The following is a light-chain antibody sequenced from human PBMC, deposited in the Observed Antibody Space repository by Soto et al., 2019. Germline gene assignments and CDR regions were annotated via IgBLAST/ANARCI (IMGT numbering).Light chain of an antibody. CDR1: QSVSSN. J-gene: IGKJ2*01. V-gene: IGKV3-15*01. Sequence: EIVMTQSPATLSVCPGERATLSCRASQSVSSNLAWYQQKPGQAPRLLIYGASTRATGIPARFSGSGSGTDFTLTISSLEPEDFAVYYCQQRSNWPFTFGQGTKVDIK. CDR3: QQRSNWPFT. CDR2: GAS.